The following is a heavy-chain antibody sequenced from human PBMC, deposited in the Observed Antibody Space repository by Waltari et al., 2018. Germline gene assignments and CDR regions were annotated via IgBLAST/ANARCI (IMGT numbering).Heavy chain of an antibody. J-gene: IGHJ4*02. V-gene: IGHV3-7*01. CDR2: IKQDGSEK. CDR1: GLTFTTYW. D-gene: IGHD3-16*01. CDR3: VRDRGWGNYFDY. Sequence: EVQLVESGGGLVQPGGSLILPCVASGLTFTTYWMSWVRPAPGKGLEGVANIKQDGSEKYYVDSVKGRFTISRDNAKNSLYLQMNSLRAGDTALYYCVRDRGWGNYFDYWGQGTLVTVSS.